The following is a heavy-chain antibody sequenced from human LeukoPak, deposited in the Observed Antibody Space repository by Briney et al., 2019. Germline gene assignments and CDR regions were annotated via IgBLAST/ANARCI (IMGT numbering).Heavy chain of an antibody. CDR2: ISYDGSNK. D-gene: IGHD4-17*01. CDR1: GFTFSSYG. J-gene: IGHJ6*02. V-gene: IGHV3-30*18. CDR3: AKDTDYGGNSGNYYGMDV. Sequence: GGSLRLSCAASGFTFSSYGMHWVRQAPGKGLEWVAAISYDGSNKYYADSVKGRFTISRDNSKNTLYLQMNSLRAEDTAVYYCAKDTDYGGNSGNYYGMDVWGQGTTVTVSS.